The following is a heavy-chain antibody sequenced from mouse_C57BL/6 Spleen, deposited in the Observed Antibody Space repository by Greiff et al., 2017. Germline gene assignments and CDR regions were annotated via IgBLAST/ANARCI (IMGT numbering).Heavy chain of an antibody. CDR3: ASPQLGRGYFDV. CDR1: GYTFTSYW. J-gene: IGHJ1*03. CDR2: IHPNSVST. Sequence: QVQLQQPGAELVKPGASVKLSCKASGYTFTSYWMHWVKQRPGQGLAWIGMIHPNSVSTNYNEKFKSKATLAVGKSSSTAYMQLSSLTSEDSAVYYCASPQLGRGYFDVWGTGTTVTVSS. D-gene: IGHD4-1*02. V-gene: IGHV1-64*01.